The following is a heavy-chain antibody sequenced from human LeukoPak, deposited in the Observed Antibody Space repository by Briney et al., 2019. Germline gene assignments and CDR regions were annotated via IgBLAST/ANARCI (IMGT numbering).Heavy chain of an antibody. V-gene: IGHV1-69*04. CDR2: IIPILGIA. CDR3: ARDISQLWYFDY. CDR1: GGTFSSYT. J-gene: IGHJ4*02. Sequence: SVKVSCKASGGTFSSYTISWVRQAPGQGLEWMGRIIPILGIANYAQKFQGRVTITADKSTSTAYMELSSLRSEHTAVYYCARDISQLWYFDYWGQGTLVTVSS. D-gene: IGHD5-18*01.